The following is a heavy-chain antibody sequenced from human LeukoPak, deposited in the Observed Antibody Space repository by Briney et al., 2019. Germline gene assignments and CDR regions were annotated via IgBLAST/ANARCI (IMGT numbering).Heavy chain of an antibody. V-gene: IGHV3-23*01. CDR1: GFTFSTYD. Sequence: GGSLRLSCAASGFTFSTYDMSWVRQPPGKGLEWVSGISGSGLTTYYADSMKGRFTISRDNSKNTLFLQMNSLRAEDTAAYYCAKKGIYCSTTSCYIDYWGQGTLVTVSS. CDR2: ISGSGLTT. CDR3: AKKGIYCSTTSCYIDY. D-gene: IGHD2-2*02. J-gene: IGHJ4*02.